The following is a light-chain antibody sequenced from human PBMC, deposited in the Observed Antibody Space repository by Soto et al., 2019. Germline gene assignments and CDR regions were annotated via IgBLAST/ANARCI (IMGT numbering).Light chain of an antibody. V-gene: IGKV3-11*01. Sequence: EVVLTQSPVTLSLSPGERATLSCRASQSVSSNLAWYQQKPGQAHRLLIYGAYTRATGIQVRFSGSGSGTDYTLTITNLESEDFAVYYCQQRSNWPWTFGQGTKVDIK. CDR1: QSVSSN. CDR3: QQRSNWPWT. J-gene: IGKJ1*01. CDR2: GAY.